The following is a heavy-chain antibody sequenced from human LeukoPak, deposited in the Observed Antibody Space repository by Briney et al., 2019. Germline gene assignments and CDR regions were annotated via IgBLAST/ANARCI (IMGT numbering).Heavy chain of an antibody. J-gene: IGHJ6*03. CDR1: GLTFDDYG. D-gene: IGHD1-1*01. CDR3: AREIGTQDYYYYMDV. CDR2: INWNCESI. Sequence: GGSLRLSCAASGLTFDDYGMKWVRQAPGKGLEWVSGINWNCESIGYADSVKGRFTISRDNTKNSLYLQMNSLKAEDTALYYCAREIGTQDYYYYMDVWGQGTTVTVSS. V-gene: IGHV3-20*04.